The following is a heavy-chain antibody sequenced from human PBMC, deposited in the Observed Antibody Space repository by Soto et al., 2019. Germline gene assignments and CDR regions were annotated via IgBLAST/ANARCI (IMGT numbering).Heavy chain of an antibody. D-gene: IGHD1-1*01. CDR3: VRDGTKTLRDWFDP. CDR1: GASISGFY. CDR2: IYATGTT. J-gene: IGHJ5*02. Sequence: SETLSLTCTVSGASISGFYWSWIRKSAGKGLEWIGRIYATGTTDYNPSLKSRVMISVDTSKKQFSLKLRSVTAADTAVYYCVRDGTKTLRDWFDPWGQGISVTVSS. V-gene: IGHV4-4*07.